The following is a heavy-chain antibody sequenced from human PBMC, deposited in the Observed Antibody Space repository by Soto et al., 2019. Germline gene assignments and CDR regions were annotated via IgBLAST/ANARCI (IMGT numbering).Heavy chain of an antibody. CDR2: ISSSSSYI. D-gene: IGHD6-19*01. J-gene: IGHJ4*02. CDR3: ARGRSGWIDY. V-gene: IGHV3-21*01. Sequence: EVQLVESGGGLVKPGGSLRLSCAASGFTFSSYSMNWVRQAPGKGLEWVSSISSSSSYIYYADSVKGRFTISRDNAKNSLYLQMNSLRDEDTAVYYCARGRSGWIDYWGQGTLVTVSS. CDR1: GFTFSSYS.